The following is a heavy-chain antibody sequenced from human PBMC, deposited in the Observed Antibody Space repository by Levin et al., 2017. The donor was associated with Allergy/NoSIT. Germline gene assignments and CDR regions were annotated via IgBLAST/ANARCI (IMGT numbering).Heavy chain of an antibody. CDR3: ARSATYYYDSSGPWFDY. V-gene: IGHV1-46*01. D-gene: IGHD3-22*01. CDR1: GYTFTSYY. Sequence: ASVKVSCKASGYTFTSYYMHWVRQAPGQGLEWMGIINPSGGSTSYAQKFQGRVTMTRDTSTSTVYMELSSLRSEDTAVYYCARSATYYYDSSGPWFDYWGQGTLVTVSS. CDR2: INPSGGST. J-gene: IGHJ4*02.